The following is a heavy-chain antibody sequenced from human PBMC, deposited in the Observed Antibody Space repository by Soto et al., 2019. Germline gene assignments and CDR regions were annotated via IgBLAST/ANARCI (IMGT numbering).Heavy chain of an antibody. J-gene: IGHJ5*02. CDR1: GGSISSGGYY. CDR3: ARDRDYGDYGGWFDP. V-gene: IGHV4-31*03. Sequence: SETLSLTCTVSGGSISSGGYYWSWIRQHPGKGLEWIGYIYYSGSTYYNPSLKSRVTISVDTSKNQFSLKLSSVTAVDTAVYYCARDRDYGDYGGWFDPWGQGTLVTVSS. CDR2: IYYSGST. D-gene: IGHD4-17*01.